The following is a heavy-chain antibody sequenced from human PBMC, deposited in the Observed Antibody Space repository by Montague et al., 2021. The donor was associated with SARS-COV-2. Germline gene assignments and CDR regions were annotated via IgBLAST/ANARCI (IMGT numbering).Heavy chain of an antibody. Sequence: LRLSFAASGFTFSSYWMSWVRQTPGKGLEWVANIKPDGGEKHYVDSVKGRFTISRDNAKNSLNLQMDSLRAEDTALYYCARDSRIVGATGGMDVWGQGTTVIVSS. CDR1: GFTFSSYW. J-gene: IGHJ6*02. CDR3: ARDSRIVGATGGMDV. D-gene: IGHD1-26*01. CDR2: IKPDGGEK. V-gene: IGHV3-7*03.